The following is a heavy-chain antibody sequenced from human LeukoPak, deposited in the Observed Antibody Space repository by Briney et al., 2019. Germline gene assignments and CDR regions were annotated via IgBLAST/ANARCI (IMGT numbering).Heavy chain of an antibody. CDR3: ASRSRDYVWGSYRDGFDY. J-gene: IGHJ4*02. D-gene: IGHD3-16*02. Sequence: ASVKVSCKVSGYTLTELSMHWVRQAPGQGLEWMGWINPNSGGTNYAQKFQGRVTMTRDTSISTAYMELSRLRSDDTAVYYCASRSRDYVWGSYRDGFDYWGQGTLVTVSS. V-gene: IGHV1-2*02. CDR2: INPNSGGT. CDR1: GYTLTELS.